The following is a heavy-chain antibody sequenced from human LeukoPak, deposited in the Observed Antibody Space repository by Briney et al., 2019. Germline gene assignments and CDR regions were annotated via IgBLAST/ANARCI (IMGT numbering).Heavy chain of an antibody. CDR3: ARGDSSGYSLIDY. Sequence: VASVKVSCKASGYTFTGYYMHWVRQAPGQGLEWMGWINPNSGGTNYAQKFQGRVTMTGDTSISTAYMELSRLRSDDTAVYYCARGDSSGYSLIDYWGQGTLVTVSS. D-gene: IGHD3-22*01. CDR2: INPNSGGT. J-gene: IGHJ4*02. CDR1: GYTFTGYY. V-gene: IGHV1-2*02.